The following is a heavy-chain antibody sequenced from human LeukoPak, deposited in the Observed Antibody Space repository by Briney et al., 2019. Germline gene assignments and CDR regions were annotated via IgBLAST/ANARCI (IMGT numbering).Heavy chain of an antibody. CDR1: GFTFSSYA. Sequence: GGSLRLSCAASGFTFSSYAMHWVRQAPGEGLEYVSAISSNGGSTYYANSVKGRFTISRDNSKNTLYLQMGSLRAEDMAVYYCARAYGDYVDDAFDIWGQGTMVTVSS. D-gene: IGHD4-17*01. CDR3: ARAYGDYVDDAFDI. CDR2: ISSNGGST. V-gene: IGHV3-64*01. J-gene: IGHJ3*02.